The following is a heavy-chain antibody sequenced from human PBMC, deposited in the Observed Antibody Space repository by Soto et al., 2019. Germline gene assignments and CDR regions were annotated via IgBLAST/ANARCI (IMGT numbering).Heavy chain of an antibody. CDR3: ARAPIAVAGTWDY. CDR1: GYTFTGYY. J-gene: IGHJ4*02. Sequence: ASVKVSCKASGYTFTGYYMHWVRQAPGQGLEWMGWINPNSGGTNYAQKFQGWVTMTRDTSISTAYMELSRLRSDDTAVYYCARAPIAVAGTWDYWGQGTLVTVSS. CDR2: INPNSGGT. D-gene: IGHD6-19*01. V-gene: IGHV1-2*04.